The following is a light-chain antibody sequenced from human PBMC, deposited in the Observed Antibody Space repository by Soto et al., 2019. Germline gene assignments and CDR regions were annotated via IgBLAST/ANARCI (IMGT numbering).Light chain of an antibody. V-gene: IGKV3-20*01. J-gene: IGKJ2*01. CDR1: QSVSRNY. CDR3: QQYYTSPTT. Sequence: EIVLTQSPGTLSLSPGERATLSCRASQSVSRNYLAWYQQKPGQAPRLLIYDASSRATGIPDRFSGSGSGADFTLTVSSLQAEDVATYHCQQYYTSPTTFGQGTRLEIK. CDR2: DAS.